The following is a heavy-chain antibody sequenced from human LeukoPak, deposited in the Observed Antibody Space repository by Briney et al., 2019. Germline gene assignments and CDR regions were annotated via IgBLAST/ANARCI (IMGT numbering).Heavy chain of an antibody. V-gene: IGHV4-39*07. Sequence: PSETLSLTCTVSGGSISSSSYYWGWIRQPPGKGLEWIGSIYYSGSTYYNPSLKSRVTISVDTSKNQFSLKLSSVTAADTAVYYCARGGHYDSSEPDDAFDIWGQGTMVTVSS. CDR3: ARGGHYDSSEPDDAFDI. CDR2: IYYSGST. D-gene: IGHD3-22*01. CDR1: GGSISSSSYY. J-gene: IGHJ3*02.